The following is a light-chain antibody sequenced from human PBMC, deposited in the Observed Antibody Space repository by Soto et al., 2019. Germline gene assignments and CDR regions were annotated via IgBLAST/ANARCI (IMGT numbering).Light chain of an antibody. V-gene: IGKV3-20*01. Sequence: EVVLTQSPGTVSLSPGERATLSCRASQSVSSSYLAWYQHKRGQAPGLLMYGASSRATGVPDRFSGWGSGTDFTLTISRLEPEDFAVYYCHQYGTSPQTLGQGTKVDIK. CDR1: QSVSSSY. CDR2: GAS. J-gene: IGKJ1*01. CDR3: HQYGTSPQT.